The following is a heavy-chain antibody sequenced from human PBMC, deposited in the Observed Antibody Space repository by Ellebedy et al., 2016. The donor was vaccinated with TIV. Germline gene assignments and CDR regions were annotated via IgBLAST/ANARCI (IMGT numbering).Heavy chain of an antibody. D-gene: IGHD3-10*01. CDR3: VTELRGSFHN. Sequence: GGSLRLSCAASGFTFSSYAMSWVRQAPGKGLEWVSATSASGGSTYYADSVKGRFTISRDNSKNTLYLQMNSLRAEDTAVYYCVTELRGSFHNWGQGALVSVSS. V-gene: IGHV3-23*01. CDR1: GFTFSSYA. CDR2: TSASGGST. J-gene: IGHJ4*02.